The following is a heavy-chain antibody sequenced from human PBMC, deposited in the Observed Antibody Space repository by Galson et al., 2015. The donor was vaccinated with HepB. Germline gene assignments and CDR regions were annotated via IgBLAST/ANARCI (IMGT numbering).Heavy chain of an antibody. V-gene: IGHV3-33*01. J-gene: IGHJ4*02. CDR1: GFTFSSYG. CDR3: ARAAQNIAAAGSFDY. CDR2: IWYDGSNK. Sequence: SLRLSCAASGFTFSSYGMHWVCQAPGKGLEWVAVIWYDGSNKYYADSVKGRFTISRDNSKNTLYLQMNSLRAEDTAVYYCARAAQNIAAAGSFDYWGQGTLVTVSS. D-gene: IGHD6-13*01.